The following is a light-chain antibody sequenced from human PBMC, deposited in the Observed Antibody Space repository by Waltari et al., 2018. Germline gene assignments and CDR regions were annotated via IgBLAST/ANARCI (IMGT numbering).Light chain of an antibody. CDR1: SFNIGSNF. J-gene: IGLJ2*01. CDR3: AAWDDSLEEV. CDR2: RNN. Sequence: QSVLTQPPSASGAPGQRVTISCSGSSFNIGSNFVYWYQQLPGTAPKLLIYRNNQRPSGVPDRFSGSKSGTSASLAISGLRSEDEAHYYCAAWDDSLEEVFGGGTKLTVL. V-gene: IGLV1-47*01.